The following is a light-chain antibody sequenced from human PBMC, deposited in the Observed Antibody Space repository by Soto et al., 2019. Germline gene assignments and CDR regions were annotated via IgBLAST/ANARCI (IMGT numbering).Light chain of an antibody. Sequence: QSVLTQPPSVSGAPGQMVTISCTGSSSNIGAGYDVHWYQQRPGTAPKLLIFGNINRPSGVPDRFSGPKSGTSASLAITGLQAEDEGDYYCQSYDSTLSARYVFGTGTKVTVL. J-gene: IGLJ1*01. CDR3: QSYDSTLSARYV. V-gene: IGLV1-40*01. CDR2: GNI. CDR1: SSNIGAGYD.